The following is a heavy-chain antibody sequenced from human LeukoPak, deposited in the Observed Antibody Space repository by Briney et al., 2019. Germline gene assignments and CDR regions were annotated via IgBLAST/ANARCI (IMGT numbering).Heavy chain of an antibody. J-gene: IGHJ6*02. Sequence: GGSLRLSCAASGFTFSSYGMHWVRQAPGKGLEWVAVIWYDGSNKYYADSVKGRFTISRDNSKNTLYLQMNSLRAEDTAVYHCARDRGPDSIDYYYYYGMDVWGQGTTVTVSS. CDR1: GFTFSSYG. CDR3: ARDRGPDSIDYYYYYGMDV. CDR2: IWYDGSNK. D-gene: IGHD2/OR15-2a*01. V-gene: IGHV3-33*01.